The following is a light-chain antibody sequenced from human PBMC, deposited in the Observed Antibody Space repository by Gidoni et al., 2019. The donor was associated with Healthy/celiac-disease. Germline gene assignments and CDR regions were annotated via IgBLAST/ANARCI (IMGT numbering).Light chain of an antibody. CDR2: GAS. V-gene: IGKV3-20*01. CDR1: QSVSSSY. CDR3: QQYGSSPRFT. J-gene: IGKJ3*01. Sequence: EIVLTQSPGTLSLSPGARATLSCRASQSVSSSYLAWYQQKPGQAPRLLIYGASSRATGIPDMFSGSGSGTDFTLTISRLEPEDFAVYYCQQYGSSPRFTFGPGTKVDIK.